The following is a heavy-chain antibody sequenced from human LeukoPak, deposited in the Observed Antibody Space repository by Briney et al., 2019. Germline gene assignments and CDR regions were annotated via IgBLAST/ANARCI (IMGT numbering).Heavy chain of an antibody. J-gene: IGHJ4*02. CDR3: VRVLDSGSSWYFFDL. Sequence: ASETLSLTCLVSNHSIIETDDWGWIRPTPGKGLEWIGSIFDSASTDYTPSLKSRVTISLDRSNNQFSLTMTSVTAADTAVYHCVRVLDSGSSWYFFDLWGQGIRVVVS. CDR2: IFDSAST. D-gene: IGHD6-13*01. V-gene: IGHV4-38-2*02. CDR1: NHSIIETDD.